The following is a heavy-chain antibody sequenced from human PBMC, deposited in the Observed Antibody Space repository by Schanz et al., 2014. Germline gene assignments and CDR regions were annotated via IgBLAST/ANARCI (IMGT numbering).Heavy chain of an antibody. V-gene: IGHV1-69*02. J-gene: IGHJ6*02. CDR2: IIPFLAVS. D-gene: IGHD3-16*01. Sequence: QDQLLQSGAAVKKPGSSVRVSCKASGGTLDTYKIAWVRQVPGQGLEWMGRIIPFLAVSNYAQDFQGRVTCTPDRTTSTVHMDLRSLRSEDTGLYYCARAGRGYAYPLNSYPMDVWGQGKTVIVSS. CDR1: GGTLDTYK. CDR3: ARAGRGYAYPLNSYPMDV.